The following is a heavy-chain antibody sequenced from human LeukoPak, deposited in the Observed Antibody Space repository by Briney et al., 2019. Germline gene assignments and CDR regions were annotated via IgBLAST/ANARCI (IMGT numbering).Heavy chain of an antibody. D-gene: IGHD3-10*01. J-gene: IGHJ4*02. CDR3: AKDPDSLWFGELLGFDY. Sequence: GGSLRLSCAASGFTFSSYWVSWVRQAPGKGLEWVAFIRYDGSNKYYADSVKGRFTISRDNSKNTLYLQMNSLRAEDTAVYYCAKDPDSLWFGELLGFDYWGQGTLVTVSS. CDR2: IRYDGSNK. V-gene: IGHV3-30*02. CDR1: GFTFSSYW.